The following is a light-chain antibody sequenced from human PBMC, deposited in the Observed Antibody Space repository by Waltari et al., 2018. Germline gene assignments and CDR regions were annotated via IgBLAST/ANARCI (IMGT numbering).Light chain of an antibody. CDR2: DVS. CDR3: QQRSGWPPAIT. CDR1: QSVSGY. J-gene: IGKJ5*01. Sequence: EIVLTQSPVTLSLSRGERATLSCRPTQSVSGYLAWFRQKPGQAPRLLIYDVSKRATGITDRISGSGSETDFTLTISSLEPDDFGVYYCQQRSGWPPAITFGQGTRLEIK. V-gene: IGKV3-11*01.